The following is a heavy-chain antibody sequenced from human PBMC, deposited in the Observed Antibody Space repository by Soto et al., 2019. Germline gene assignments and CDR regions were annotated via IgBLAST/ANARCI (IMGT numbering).Heavy chain of an antibody. CDR2: IHCSGNT. CDR3: ARVLEWSGELFHFDH. D-gene: IGHD3-10*01. CDR1: GDSISSYY. Sequence: ETLSLTCTVSGDSISSYYWSWIRQPPGKGLEWIAYIHCSGNTNYNPPLKSRVTISMDTSKNQLSLKLRSVTAADTAVYYCARVLEWSGELFHFDHWGQGTLVTVSS. V-gene: IGHV4-59*01. J-gene: IGHJ4*02.